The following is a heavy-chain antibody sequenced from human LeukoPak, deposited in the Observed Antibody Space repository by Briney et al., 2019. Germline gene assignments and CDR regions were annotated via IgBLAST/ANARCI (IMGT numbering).Heavy chain of an antibody. D-gene: IGHD3-9*01. Sequence: GGSLRLSCAASGFTVSNNYMSWVRQAPGKGLEWVSVTYGGGKTYFTDSVKGRFTISRDNSKNTLYLQMNNLRAEDTAVYFCATWGYDILTGYRPLDYWGQGTLVTVSS. V-gene: IGHV3-66*01. CDR3: ATWGYDILTGYRPLDY. CDR1: GFTVSNNY. CDR2: TYGGGKT. J-gene: IGHJ4*02.